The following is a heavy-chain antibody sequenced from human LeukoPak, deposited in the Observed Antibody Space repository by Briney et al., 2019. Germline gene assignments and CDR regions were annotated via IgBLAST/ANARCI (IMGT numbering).Heavy chain of an antibody. Sequence: VASVKVSCKVSGGTFSSYAISWVRQAPGQGLEWMGGIIPIFGTANYAQKFQGRVTITTDESTSTAYMELSSLRSEDTAVYYCARTKITGTTDARGNWFDPWGQGTLVTVSS. J-gene: IGHJ5*02. D-gene: IGHD1-7*01. CDR3: ARTKITGTTDARGNWFDP. CDR2: IIPIFGTA. V-gene: IGHV1-69*05. CDR1: GGTFSSYA.